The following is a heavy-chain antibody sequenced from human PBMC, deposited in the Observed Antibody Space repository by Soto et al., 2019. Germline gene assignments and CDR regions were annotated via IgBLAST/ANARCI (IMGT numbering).Heavy chain of an antibody. J-gene: IGHJ4*02. D-gene: IGHD5-18*01. CDR1: GYTFTSYA. V-gene: IGHV1-3*01. CDR3: AREPGYSYGYN. Sequence: QVQLVQSGAEVKKPGASVKVSCKASGYTFTSYAMHWVRQAPGQRLEWMGWINAGNGNTKNSQKFQSRVTITRDTSASTAYRKLSSLRSEDTAMYYCAREPGYSYGYNWGQGTLVTVSS. CDR2: INAGNGNT.